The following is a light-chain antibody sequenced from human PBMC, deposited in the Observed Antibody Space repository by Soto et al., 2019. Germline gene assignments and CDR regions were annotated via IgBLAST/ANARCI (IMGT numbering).Light chain of an antibody. Sequence: DVGLTQSPASLAVSLDEMATINCKSSQSFLYSSNNKNYFAWYQQKPGQPPKLVIYWASTRESGVPDRFSGSGSGTDFTLTISRLQAEDVAVYYCQQYYDTPWTLGQGRKVDI. J-gene: IGKJ1*01. CDR2: WAS. CDR1: QSFLYSSNNKNY. CDR3: QQYYDTPWT. V-gene: IGKV4-1*01.